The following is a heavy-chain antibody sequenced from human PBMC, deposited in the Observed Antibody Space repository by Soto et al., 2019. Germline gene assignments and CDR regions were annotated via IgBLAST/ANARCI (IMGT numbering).Heavy chain of an antibody. Sequence: ASVKVSCKASGYIFSDYYIHWVRQAPGQGLEWMGWINPDSGGTKYTQQFQGRGTMTRDTSISRAYKELGGLRSDDTAVYYCARRLRHYYLDYWGQGPLVAVST. CDR3: ARRLRHYYLDY. CDR2: INPDSGGT. V-gene: IGHV1-2*02. J-gene: IGHJ4*02. D-gene: IGHD3-16*01. CDR1: GYIFSDYY.